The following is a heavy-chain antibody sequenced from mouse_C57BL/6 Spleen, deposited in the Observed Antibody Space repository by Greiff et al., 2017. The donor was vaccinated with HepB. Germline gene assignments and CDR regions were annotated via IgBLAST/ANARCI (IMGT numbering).Heavy chain of an antibody. CDR1: GYTFTDYY. CDR2: INPNNGGT. CDR3: ARYDLDY. D-gene: IGHD2-3*01. J-gene: IGHJ2*01. V-gene: IGHV1-26*01. Sequence: EVQLQQSGPELVKPGASVKISCKASGYTFTDYYMNWVKQSHGKSLEWIGDINPNNGGTSYNQKFKGKATLTVDKSSSTAYMELRSLTSEDSAVYYCARYDLDYLGQGTTLTVSS.